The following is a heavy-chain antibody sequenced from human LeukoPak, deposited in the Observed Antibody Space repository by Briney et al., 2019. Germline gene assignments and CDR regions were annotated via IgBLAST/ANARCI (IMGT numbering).Heavy chain of an antibody. CDR3: AQEAGQWLGHYWYFDL. V-gene: IGHV4-39*07. CDR2: ISHSGST. CDR1: GGSITNNDYY. D-gene: IGHD6-19*01. J-gene: IGHJ2*01. Sequence: SETLSLTCSVSGGSITNNDYYWGWIRQPPGKGLEWIGSISHSGSTYYNPSLKSRVTISVDTSKKQFSLKLSSVTAADTAVYYCAQEAGQWLGHYWYFDLWGRGTLVSVSS.